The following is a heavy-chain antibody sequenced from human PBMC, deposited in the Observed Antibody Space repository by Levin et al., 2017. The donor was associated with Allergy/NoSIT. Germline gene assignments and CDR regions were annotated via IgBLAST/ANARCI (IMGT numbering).Heavy chain of an antibody. CDR2: ISGSGGST. CDR3: AKGRGTGNGLDP. Sequence: GESLKISCAASGFTFSNYGMNWVRQAPGKGLEWVSGISGSGGSTYYADSVKGRLTISRDNSKNMLYLQMNSLRVDDTAVYYCAKGRGTGNGLDPWGQGTLVTVSS. J-gene: IGHJ5*02. V-gene: IGHV3-23*01. CDR1: GFTFSNYG. D-gene: IGHD2-8*02.